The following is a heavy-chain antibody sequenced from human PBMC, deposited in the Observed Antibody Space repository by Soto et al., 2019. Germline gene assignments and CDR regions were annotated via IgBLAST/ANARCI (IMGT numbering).Heavy chain of an antibody. CDR3: AARSEYCSSTSCYSDY. V-gene: IGHV1-69*13. J-gene: IGHJ4*02. CDR2: IIPIFGTA. CDR1: GGTFSSYA. D-gene: IGHD2-2*01. Sequence: SVKVSCKASGGTFSSYAISWVRQAPGQGLEWTGGIIPIFGTANYAQKFQGRVTITADESTSTAYMELSSLRSEDTAVYYCAARSEYCSSTSCYSDYWGQGTLVTVSS.